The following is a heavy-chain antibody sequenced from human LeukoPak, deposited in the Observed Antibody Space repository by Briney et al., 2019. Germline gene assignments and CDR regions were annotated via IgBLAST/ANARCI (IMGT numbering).Heavy chain of an antibody. CDR1: GFTFSGYE. V-gene: IGHV3-48*03. CDR2: ISRSGSNK. CDR3: ARDFGSTTVAPDYFDY. J-gene: IGHJ4*02. Sequence: GGSLRLSCAASGFTFSGYEMNWVRQVPGKGLEWVSYISRSGSNKHYADFVKGRFTISRDNAKNSLYLQMNSLRAEDTAVYYCARDFGSTTVAPDYFDYWGQGTLVTVSS. D-gene: IGHD4-17*01.